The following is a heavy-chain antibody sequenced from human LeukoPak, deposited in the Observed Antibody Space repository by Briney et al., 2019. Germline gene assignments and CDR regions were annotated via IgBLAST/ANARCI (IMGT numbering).Heavy chain of an antibody. J-gene: IGHJ4*02. D-gene: IGHD3-22*01. CDR3: AKKGYYDGSGYYMYYFDH. V-gene: IGHV3-23*01. CDR2: ISGSGGTA. Sequence: GGSLRLSCAASGFTFSIYAMSWVRQAPGKGLEWGSAISGSGGTAYYADSVKGRFTISRDNSKNTLYLQMNSLRAEDTAVYYCAKKGYYDGSGYYMYYFDHWGQGTLVTVSS. CDR1: GFTFSIYA.